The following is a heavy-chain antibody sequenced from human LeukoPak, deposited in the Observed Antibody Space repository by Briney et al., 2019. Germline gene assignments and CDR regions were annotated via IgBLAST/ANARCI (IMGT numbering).Heavy chain of an antibody. J-gene: IGHJ4*02. CDR2: IYYSGST. CDR3: ARAPSYDYYGSASYYNVVPWII. Sequence: KTSETLSLTCTVSGGSISSGGYYWSWIRQHPGKGLEWIGYIYYSGSTYYNPSLKSRVTISVDTSKNQFSLKLSSVTAADTAVYYCARAPSYDYYGSASYYNVVPWIIWGQGTLVTVSS. CDR1: GGSISSGGYY. V-gene: IGHV4-31*03. D-gene: IGHD3-10*01.